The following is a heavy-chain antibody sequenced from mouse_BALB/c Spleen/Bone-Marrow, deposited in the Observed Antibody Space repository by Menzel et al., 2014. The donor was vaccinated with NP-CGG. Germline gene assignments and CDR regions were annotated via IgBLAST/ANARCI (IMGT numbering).Heavy chain of an antibody. CDR2: IYPESGDA. CDR1: DYTFTDYY. V-gene: IGHV1-77*01. D-gene: IGHD1-1*01. CDR3: AKGSFDY. Sequence: VQLQQSGAELARPGASVKLSCKASDYTFTDYYINWVKQRTGQGLERIGEIYPESGDAFYNENFKGKATLTADTSSSSVYMQLSSLTSDDSAVYFCAKGSFDYWGQGTTLTVSS. J-gene: IGHJ2*01.